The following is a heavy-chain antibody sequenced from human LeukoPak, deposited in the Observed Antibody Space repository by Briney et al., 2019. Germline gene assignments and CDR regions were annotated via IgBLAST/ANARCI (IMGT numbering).Heavy chain of an antibody. Sequence: PSETLSLTCAVYGGSFSGYYWTWIRQPPGKGLQWIGEISHSGSTNYNPSLKSRVIISLDTSKNQFSLKLSSVTAADTAVYYCARTYYYDAFDIWGQGTMVTVSS. CDR2: ISHSGST. CDR1: GGSFSGYY. D-gene: IGHD3-10*01. V-gene: IGHV4-34*01. J-gene: IGHJ3*02. CDR3: ARTYYYDAFDI.